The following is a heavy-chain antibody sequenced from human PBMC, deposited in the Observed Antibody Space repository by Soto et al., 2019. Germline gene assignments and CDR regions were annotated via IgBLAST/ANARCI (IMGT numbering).Heavy chain of an antibody. V-gene: IGHV2-70*04. CDR2: IDWEDTK. CDR3: ARAFYGMDV. CDR1: GFSLSGSGMR. J-gene: IGHJ6*02. Sequence: SGPTLVNPTQTLTLTSTVSGFSLSGSGMRVTWIRQPPGKALEWLARIDWEDTKLYSTSLKTRLTISKDTSKNQVVLTMTNVDPADTGTYYCARAFYGMDVWAQGTTVTVSS.